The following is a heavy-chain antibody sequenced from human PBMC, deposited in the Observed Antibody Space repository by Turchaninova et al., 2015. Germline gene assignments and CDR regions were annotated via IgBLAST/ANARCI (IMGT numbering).Heavy chain of an antibody. Sequence: QVQLQESGPGLVKPSETLSLTCAVSGYSISSGSNWAWRRQPPGKGVEWIGNIFHRGSTYYNPALKSRVTLSIDTSRNQFSLKVNSVTAADTAVYYCARHVGVTTFGNWFDPWGQGALVTVSS. J-gene: IGHJ5*02. CDR2: IFHRGST. V-gene: IGHV4-38-2*01. CDR3: ARHVGVTTFGNWFDP. D-gene: IGHD2/OR15-2a*01. CDR1: GYSISSGSN.